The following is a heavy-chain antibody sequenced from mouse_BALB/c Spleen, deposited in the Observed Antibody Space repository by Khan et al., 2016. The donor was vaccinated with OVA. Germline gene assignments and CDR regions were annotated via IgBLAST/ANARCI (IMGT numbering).Heavy chain of an antibody. CDR2: INPSNGYT. Sequence: VKLLESGAELARPGASVKLSCTASGYTFTSYTIHWIKKRPGQGLEWIGYINPSNGYTNYNQKFKDKATLTTDKSSTTAYLQLSSLTSDDSAVYNCVRDGAYHRNDGWFAYWGQGTLVTVSA. J-gene: IGHJ3*01. CDR1: GYTFTSYT. D-gene: IGHD2-14*01. CDR3: VRDGAYHRNDGWFAY. V-gene: IGHV1-4*01.